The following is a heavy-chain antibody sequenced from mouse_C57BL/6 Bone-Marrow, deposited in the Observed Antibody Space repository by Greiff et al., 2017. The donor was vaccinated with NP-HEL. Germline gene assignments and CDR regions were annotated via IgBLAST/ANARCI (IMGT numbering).Heavy chain of an antibody. D-gene: IGHD2-3*01. CDR3: ARDGLEYYFDY. Sequence: QVQLQQSGAELVMPGASVKLSCKASGYTFTSYWMHWVKQRPGQGLEWIGEIDPSDSYTNYNQKFKGKSTLTVDKSSSTAYMQLSSLTSEDSAVYYWARDGLEYYFDYWGQGTTLTVSS. CDR1: GYTFTSYW. J-gene: IGHJ2*01. CDR2: IDPSDSYT. V-gene: IGHV1-69*01.